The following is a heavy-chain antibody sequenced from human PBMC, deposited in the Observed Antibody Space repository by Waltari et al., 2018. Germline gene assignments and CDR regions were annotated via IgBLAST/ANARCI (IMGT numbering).Heavy chain of an antibody. J-gene: IGHJ4*02. CDR2: SNPNSGDT. CDR3: ARDLGSDYGNRDY. CDR1: GYTFTGYY. Sequence: QVHLVQSGAEVKKPGASVKVSCKASGYTFTGYYIQLVRRAPGQGLEWMGRSNPNSGDTNYAPKSQGRVTLTRDTSINTAYMELSSLKSDDTAVYYCARDLGSDYGNRDYWGQGTLVTVPS. V-gene: IGHV1-2*06. D-gene: IGHD4-17*01.